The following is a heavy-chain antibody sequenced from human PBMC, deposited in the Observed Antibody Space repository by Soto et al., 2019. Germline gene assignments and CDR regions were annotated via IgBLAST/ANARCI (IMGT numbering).Heavy chain of an antibody. CDR2: IYHSGST. J-gene: IGHJ3*02. D-gene: IGHD3-10*01. Sequence: QVQLQESGPGLVKPSGTLSLTCAVSSGSISSSNWWSWVRQPPGKGLEWIGEIYHSGSTNYNPSLKSRVTISVDKPKTQFSLKLSSVTAADTAVYYCAGGITMVRGVIAYDAFDIWGQGTMVTVSS. CDR1: SGSISSSNW. CDR3: AGGITMVRGVIAYDAFDI. V-gene: IGHV4-4*02.